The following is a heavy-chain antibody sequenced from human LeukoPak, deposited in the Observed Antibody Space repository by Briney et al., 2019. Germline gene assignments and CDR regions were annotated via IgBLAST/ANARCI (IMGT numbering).Heavy chain of an antibody. D-gene: IGHD5-18*01. CDR3: ARTTEGGYSYGYFYYYYMDV. CDR1: GGSISSYY. V-gene: IGHV4-59*01. Sequence: SETLSLTCTVSGGSISSYYWSWIRQPPGKGLEWIGYIYYSGSTNYKSSLKSRVTISVDTSKNQFSLKLSSVTAADMAVYYCARTTEGGYSYGYFYYYYMDVWGKGTTVTISS. J-gene: IGHJ6*03. CDR2: IYYSGST.